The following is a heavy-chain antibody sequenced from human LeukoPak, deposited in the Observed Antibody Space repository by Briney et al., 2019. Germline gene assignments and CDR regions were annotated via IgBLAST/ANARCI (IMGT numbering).Heavy chain of an antibody. CDR1: GFTFSSYG. Sequence: GGSLRLSCAASGFTFSSYGMHWVRQAPGKGLEWVTFIRYDGSNKYYADSVEGRFTISRDNSKNTLNLHMNSLRAEDTAVYYCARFGGSLSSVFDKWRFGKSFDYWGQGTLVTVSS. D-gene: IGHD3-16*01. V-gene: IGHV3-30*02. J-gene: IGHJ4*02. CDR3: ARFGGSLSSVFDKWRFGKSFDY. CDR2: IRYDGSNK.